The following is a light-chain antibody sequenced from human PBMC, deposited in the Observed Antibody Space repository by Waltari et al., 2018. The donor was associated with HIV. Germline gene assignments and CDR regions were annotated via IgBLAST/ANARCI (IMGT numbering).Light chain of an antibody. J-gene: IGLJ2*01. CDR2: EGS. Sequence: QSALTQPASVSGSPGQSITISCTGTSSDVGIYNLVSWYQQYPGKAPKLMIYEGSKRPSGVSNRFSGSKSGNTASLTISGLQTEDEAVYYCCSYAGSFVVFGGGTKLTVL. CDR1: SSDVGIYNL. CDR3: CSYAGSFVV. V-gene: IGLV2-23*01.